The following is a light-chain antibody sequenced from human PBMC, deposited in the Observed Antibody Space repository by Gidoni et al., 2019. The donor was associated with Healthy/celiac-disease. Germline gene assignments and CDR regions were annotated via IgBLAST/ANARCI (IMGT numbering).Light chain of an antibody. Sequence: EIVLTQSPGTLSLSPGERATLSCRASQSVSSSYLAWYQQKPGQAPRLLIYGASSRATGIPDRFSGSGSGTDFTLTISRLEPEDFAVYYCQQYSSSLALTFGGXTKVEIK. CDR2: GAS. CDR3: QQYSSSLALT. CDR1: QSVSSSY. V-gene: IGKV3-20*01. J-gene: IGKJ4*01.